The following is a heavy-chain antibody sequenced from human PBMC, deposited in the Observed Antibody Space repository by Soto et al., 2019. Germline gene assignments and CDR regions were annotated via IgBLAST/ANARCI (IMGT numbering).Heavy chain of an antibody. Sequence: SVKVSCKASGGTFSSYAISWVRQAPGQGLEWMGGIIPIFGTANYAQKFQGRVTITADESTSTAYMELSSLRSEDTAVYYCARARGGPLPDGEPYYYYGMDVWGQGTTVTVS. J-gene: IGHJ6*02. CDR3: ARARGGPLPDGEPYYYYGMDV. CDR2: IIPIFGTA. CDR1: GGTFSSYA. D-gene: IGHD2-2*01. V-gene: IGHV1-69*13.